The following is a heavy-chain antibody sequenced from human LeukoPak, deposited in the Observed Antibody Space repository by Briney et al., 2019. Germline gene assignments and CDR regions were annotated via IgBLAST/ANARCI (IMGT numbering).Heavy chain of an antibody. Sequence: GGSLRLSCAASGFTVSSNYMSWVRQAPGKGLEWVSVIYSGGSTYYADSVKGRFTISRDNSKNTLYLQMNSLRAEDTAVYYCASLPPRITMIVVPYWGQGTLVTVSS. D-gene: IGHD3-22*01. CDR3: ASLPPRITMIVVPY. CDR1: GFTVSSNY. CDR2: IYSGGST. J-gene: IGHJ4*02. V-gene: IGHV3-53*01.